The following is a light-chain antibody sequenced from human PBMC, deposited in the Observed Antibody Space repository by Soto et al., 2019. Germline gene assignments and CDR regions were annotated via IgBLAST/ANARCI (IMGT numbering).Light chain of an antibody. CDR2: DVS. V-gene: IGLV2-14*03. CDR3: SSYTGSAALVI. CDR1: SIDVGGYNY. J-gene: IGLJ2*01. Sequence: QSALTQPASVSGSLGQSITISCTGTSIDVGGYNYVSWYQQHPVQAPKLLIYDVSHRPSGISYRFSGSKSGNTASLTISGLQAEDEADYYCSSYTGSAALVIFGGGTKLTVL.